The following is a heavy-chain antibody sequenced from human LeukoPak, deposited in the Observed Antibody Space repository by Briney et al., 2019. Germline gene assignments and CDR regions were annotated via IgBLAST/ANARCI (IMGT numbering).Heavy chain of an antibody. CDR1: GGSISSGSYY. CDR3: ARGDYGGNLPDY. Sequence: PSETLSLTCTVSGGSISSGSYYCTWIRQPAGKGLEWIGRIYTSGSTNYNSSLKSRVTISVDTSKKQFSLKLSSVTAADTAVYYCARGDYGGNLPDYWGQGTLVTVSS. CDR2: IYTSGST. V-gene: IGHV4-61*02. J-gene: IGHJ4*02. D-gene: IGHD4-23*01.